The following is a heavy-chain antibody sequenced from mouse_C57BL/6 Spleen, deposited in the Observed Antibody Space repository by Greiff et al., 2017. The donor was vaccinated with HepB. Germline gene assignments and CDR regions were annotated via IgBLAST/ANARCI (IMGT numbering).Heavy chain of an antibody. CDR1: GYSFTGYY. J-gene: IGHJ3*01. V-gene: IGHV1-42*01. CDR2: INPSTGGT. CDR3: VTGTGFAY. D-gene: IGHD4-1*01. Sequence: EVQLQQSGPELVKPGASVKISCKASGYSFTGYYMNWVKQSPEKSLEWIGEINPSTGGTTYNQKFKAKATLTVDKSSSTAYMQLKSLTSEDSAVYYCVTGTGFAYWGQGTLVTVSA.